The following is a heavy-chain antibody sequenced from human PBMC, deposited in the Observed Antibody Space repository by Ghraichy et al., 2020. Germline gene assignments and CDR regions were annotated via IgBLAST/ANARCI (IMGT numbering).Heavy chain of an antibody. CDR2: ISPSGDYI. CDR3: AKGARSTRGFDP. D-gene: IGHD2-2*01. V-gene: IGHV3-23*01. J-gene: IGHJ5*02. Sequence: GGSLRLSCAASGFTFSSYAMTWVRQAPGKGLEWVSSISPSGDYIYYADSVKGRFTISRDNSKNTLYLQVNSLRAEDTAVYYCAKGARSTRGFDPWGQGTLVTVST. CDR1: GFTFSSYA.